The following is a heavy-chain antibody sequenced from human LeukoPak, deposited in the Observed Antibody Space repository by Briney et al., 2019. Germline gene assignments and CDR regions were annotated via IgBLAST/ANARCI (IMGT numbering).Heavy chain of an antibody. CDR3: ASSDYFDY. J-gene: IGHJ4*02. CDR2: ISSDGSST. CDR1: GFTFSSYW. V-gene: IGHV3-74*01. Sequence: GGSLRLSCSASGFTFSSYWMHWVRQAPGKGLVWVSRISSDGSSTSYAVSVKGRFTISRDNAKNTLYLQMTSLRAEDTAVYYCASSDYFDYWGQGTLVTVSS.